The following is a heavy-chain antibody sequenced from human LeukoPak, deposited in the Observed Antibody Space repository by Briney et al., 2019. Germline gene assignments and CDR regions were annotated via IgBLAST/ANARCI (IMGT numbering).Heavy chain of an antibody. Sequence: PGGSLRLSCAASGFTFSSYSMNWVRQAPGKGLEWVSYISSSSSTIYYADSVKGRFTISRDNAKNSLYLQMSSLRAEDTAVYYCARDDGLYDYVSDAFDIWGQGTMVTVSS. CDR2: ISSSSSTI. CDR1: GFTFSSYS. D-gene: IGHD3-16*01. CDR3: ARDDGLYDYVSDAFDI. J-gene: IGHJ3*02. V-gene: IGHV3-48*01.